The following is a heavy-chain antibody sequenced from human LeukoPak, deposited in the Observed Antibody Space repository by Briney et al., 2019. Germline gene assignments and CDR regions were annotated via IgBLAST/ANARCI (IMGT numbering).Heavy chain of an antibody. V-gene: IGHV3-23*01. Sequence: PAGGSLRLSCAASGFTFSSYAMSWVRQAPGKGLEWVSAISGSGGSTYYADSVKGRFTISRDNSKNTLYLQMNSLRAEDTAVYYCAKGRGYSGYGPDYWGQGTLVTVSS. CDR2: ISGSGGST. CDR3: AKGRGYSGYGPDY. J-gene: IGHJ4*02. D-gene: IGHD5-12*01. CDR1: GFTFSSYA.